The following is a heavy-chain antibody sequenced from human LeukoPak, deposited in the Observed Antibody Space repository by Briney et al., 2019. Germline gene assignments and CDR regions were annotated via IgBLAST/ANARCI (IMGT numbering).Heavy chain of an antibody. CDR1: GGSISSYY. Sequence: SETLSLTCTVSGGSISSYYWSWIRQPPGKGLEWIGYIYYSGSTNYNPSLKSRVTISVDTSKNQFSLKLSSVTAADTAVYYCARGPWKSGGSCYSYWGQGTLLTVSS. J-gene: IGHJ4*02. CDR2: IYYSGST. D-gene: IGHD2-15*01. CDR3: ARGPWKSGGSCYSY. V-gene: IGHV4-59*12.